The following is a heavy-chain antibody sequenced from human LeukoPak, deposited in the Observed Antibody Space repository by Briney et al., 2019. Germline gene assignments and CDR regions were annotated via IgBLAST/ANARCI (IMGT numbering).Heavy chain of an antibody. CDR1: GGSISSSSYY. J-gene: IGHJ4*02. V-gene: IGHV4-39*01. Sequence: PSETLSLTCTVSGGSISSSSYYWGWIRQPPGKGLEWIGSIYYSGSTYYNPSLKSRVTISVDTSKNQFSLKLSSVTAVDTAVYYCARQLGYSSFDYWGQGTLVTVSS. CDR3: ARQLGYSSFDY. D-gene: IGHD5-24*01. CDR2: IYYSGST.